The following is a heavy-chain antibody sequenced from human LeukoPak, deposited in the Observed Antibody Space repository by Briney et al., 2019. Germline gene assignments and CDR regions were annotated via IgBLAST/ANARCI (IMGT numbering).Heavy chain of an antibody. D-gene: IGHD5-24*01. CDR3: AEQLHRYYPVFAY. CDR1: GYSISSGYY. CDR2: IYHSGST. Sequence: SETLSLTCAVSGYSISSGYYWGWIRQPPGKGLEWIGSIYHSGSTYYNPPLKSRVTISVDTSKNHFSLKLNSVTAGDPAVYYFAEQLHRYYPVFAYWGQGTLVTVSS. V-gene: IGHV4-38-2*01. J-gene: IGHJ4*02.